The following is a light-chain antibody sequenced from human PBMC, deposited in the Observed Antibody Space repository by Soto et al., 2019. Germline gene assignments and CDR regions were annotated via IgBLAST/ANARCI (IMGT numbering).Light chain of an antibody. V-gene: IGKV3-15*01. CDR3: QQYNNWPRT. Sequence: EIVMTQSPATLSVSPGERATLSCRASQSVSSNLAWYQQKPGQAPRRLIYGASTRATGIPARFSGSGSGTEITLTISSLQSEDFAVYYCQQYNNWPRTFGQGTTVEIK. CDR1: QSVSSN. J-gene: IGKJ1*01. CDR2: GAS.